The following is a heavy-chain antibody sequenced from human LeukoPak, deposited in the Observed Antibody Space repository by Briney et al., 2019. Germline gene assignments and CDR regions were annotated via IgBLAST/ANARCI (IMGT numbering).Heavy chain of an antibody. CDR3: ARARYCSSTSCLPLAFDI. V-gene: IGHV4-30-2*01. Sequence: SQTLSLTCTVSGGSISSGGYYWSWIRQPPGKGLEWIGEINHSGSTNYNPSLKSRVTISVDTSKNQFSLKLSSVTAADTAVYYCARARYCSSTSCLPLAFDIWGQGTMVTVSS. J-gene: IGHJ3*02. CDR1: GGSISSGGYY. D-gene: IGHD2-2*01. CDR2: INHSGST.